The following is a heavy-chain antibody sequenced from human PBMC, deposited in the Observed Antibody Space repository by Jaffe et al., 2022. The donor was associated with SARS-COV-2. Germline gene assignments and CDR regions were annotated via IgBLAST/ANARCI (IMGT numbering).Heavy chain of an antibody. CDR1: GFTFSSYS. V-gene: IGHV3-21*01. J-gene: IGHJ4*02. CDR3: ARAVGGSSWTFDY. D-gene: IGHD6-13*01. CDR2: ISSSSSYI. Sequence: EVQLVESGGGLVKPGGSLRLSCAASGFTFSSYSMNWVRQAPGKGLEWVSSISSSSSYIYYADSVKGRFTISRDNAKNSLYLQMNSLRAEDTAVYYCARAVGGSSWTFDYWGQGTLVTVSS.